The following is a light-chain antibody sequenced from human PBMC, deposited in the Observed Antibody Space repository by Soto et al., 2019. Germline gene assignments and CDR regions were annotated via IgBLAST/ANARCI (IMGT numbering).Light chain of an antibody. CDR3: QQYDHSPWT. CDR2: GTS. CDR1: QGVGGGSVAWCVSGTY. Sequence: EVVLTQSPGTLSLSPGARATLSCRASQGVGGGSVAWCVSGTYLAWYQQKPGQAPRLLIYGTSTRATGIPDRFSGSGSGTDFTLTISRLEPEDSAMYYCQQYDHSPWTFGQGTKVEIK. J-gene: IGKJ1*01. V-gene: IGKV3-20*01.